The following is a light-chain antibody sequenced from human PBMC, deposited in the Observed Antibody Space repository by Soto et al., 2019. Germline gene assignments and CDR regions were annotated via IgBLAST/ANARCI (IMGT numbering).Light chain of an antibody. J-gene: IGKJ1*01. CDR1: QSISPW. CDR2: KTS. CDR3: HQYYTYPWT. V-gene: IGKV1-5*03. Sequence: DIQMTQSPSTLSAFVGDRVTITCRASQSISPWLAWYQQKPGKVPKLLIHKTSSLESGVPSRFSGSGSGTEFALTISSRQPDDFATYYCHQYYTYPWTFGQGTTVEFK.